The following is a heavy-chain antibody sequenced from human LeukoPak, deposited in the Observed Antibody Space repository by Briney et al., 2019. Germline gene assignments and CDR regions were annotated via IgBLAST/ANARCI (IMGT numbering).Heavy chain of an antibody. D-gene: IGHD3-22*01. J-gene: IGHJ4*02. CDR2: ISSSGGNT. CDR3: TKVSDYYEPRDY. Sequence: GGSLRLSCAASGFTVSSNYMSWVRQAPGKGLEWVSAISSSGGNTYYADSEQGRFTISRDNPKNTLYLQMNSLRAEDTAMYYCTKVSDYYEPRDYWGQGTLVTVSS. CDR1: GFTVSSNY. V-gene: IGHV3-23*01.